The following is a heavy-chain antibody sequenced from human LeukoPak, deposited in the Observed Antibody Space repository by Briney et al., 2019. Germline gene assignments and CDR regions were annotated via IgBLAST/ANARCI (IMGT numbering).Heavy chain of an antibody. V-gene: IGHV3-15*01. D-gene: IGHD2-8*02. J-gene: IGHJ5*02. CDR3: TTDLGLLVDWFDP. Sequence: PGGSLRLSCAASGFTFSNAWMSWVRQAPGKGLEWVGRIKSKTDGGTTDYAAPVKGRFTISRDDSKNTLYLQMNSLKTEDTAVYYCTTDLGLLVDWFDPWGQGTLVTVSS. CDR2: IKSKTDGGTT. CDR1: GFTFSNAW.